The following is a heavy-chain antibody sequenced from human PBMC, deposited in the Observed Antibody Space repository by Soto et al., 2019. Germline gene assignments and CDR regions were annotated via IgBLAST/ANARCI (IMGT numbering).Heavy chain of an antibody. D-gene: IGHD3-16*02. V-gene: IGHV1-18*01. CDR2: IIAYNGNT. Sequence: QVQLVQSGDEVKKPGASVTVSCKASGYTFTRYAITWVRQAPGQGLEWVGWIIAYNGNTDYAQRVQGRVTMTTDTSTSTAYMELRSLRSYDTAVYHCARVVTFGVVLAYFDYWGQGTLVTVSS. J-gene: IGHJ4*02. CDR3: ARVVTFGVVLAYFDY. CDR1: GYTFTRYA.